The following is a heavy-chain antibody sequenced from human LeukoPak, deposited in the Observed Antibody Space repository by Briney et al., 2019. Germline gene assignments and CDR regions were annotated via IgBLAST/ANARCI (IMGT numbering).Heavy chain of an antibody. Sequence: SETLSLTCAVSGGSISSNSYYWGWIRQPPGKGLEWIGSIYYSGSTYYNPSLKSRVTISVDTSKNQFSLKLSSVTAADTAVYYCARNRVVEMATISFDYWGQGTLVTVSS. J-gene: IGHJ4*02. CDR1: GGSISSNSYY. D-gene: IGHD5-24*01. CDR3: ARNRVVEMATISFDY. V-gene: IGHV4-39*07. CDR2: IYYSGST.